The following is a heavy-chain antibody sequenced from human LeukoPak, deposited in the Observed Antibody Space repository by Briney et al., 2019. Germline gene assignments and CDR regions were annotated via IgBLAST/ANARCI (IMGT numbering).Heavy chain of an antibody. J-gene: IGHJ6*02. CDR2: ISTGDGDT. CDR3: ARDRYFPTPGTNDLYYYYYGMYI. D-gene: IGHD3-16*02. CDR1: GYTFTDYA. Sequence: ASVKVSCKPSGYTFTDYAIHWVRQAPGQGLEWMGWISTGDGDTKYSQKFQGRVTITRDTSASTAYMDLRSLRSEDTAIYYCARDRYFPTPGTNDLYYYYYGMYIWGQGTPVTVSS. V-gene: IGHV1-3*04.